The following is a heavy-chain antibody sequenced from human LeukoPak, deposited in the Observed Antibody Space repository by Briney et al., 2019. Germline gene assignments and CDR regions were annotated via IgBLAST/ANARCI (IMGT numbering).Heavy chain of an antibody. CDR2: ISGSGAST. V-gene: IGHV3-23*01. CDR1: GFAFSSHA. J-gene: IGHJ4*02. Sequence: GGSLRLSCAASGFAFSSHAMSWVRQAPGKGLEWVSTISGSGASTYYSESVKGRFTISRDNFKSILYLQMNNLRDEDSAIYYCAKDACVGDCNYHFDYWGQGTFVPVSS. D-gene: IGHD2-21*02. CDR3: AKDACVGDCNYHFDY.